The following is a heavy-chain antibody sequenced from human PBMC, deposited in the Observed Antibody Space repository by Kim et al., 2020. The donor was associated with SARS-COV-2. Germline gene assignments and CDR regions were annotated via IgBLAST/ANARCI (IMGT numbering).Heavy chain of an antibody. CDR2: INAHGAT. Sequence: GGSLRLSCAASGFTFSAFVMNWVRQAPGKGLEWVSYINAHGATDYADSVKGRFTISRDNVKTSLYLQMNTLRDEDTAVYYCARDRTFSASRGYQFRYGMDVWGQGTTVIVSS. D-gene: IGHD2-2*01. CDR1: GFTFSAFV. CDR3: ARDRTFSASRGYQFRYGMDV. J-gene: IGHJ6*02. V-gene: IGHV3-48*02.